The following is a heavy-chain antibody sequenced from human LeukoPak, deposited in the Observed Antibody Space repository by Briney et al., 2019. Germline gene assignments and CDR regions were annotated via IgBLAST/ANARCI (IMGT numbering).Heavy chain of an antibody. CDR3: ARGGPAAGRFDY. CDR2: IYSGGST. V-gene: IGHV3-66*01. CDR1: GFTFSTFA. D-gene: IGHD6-13*01. Sequence: GGSLSLSCAASGFTFSTFAMIWVRQAPGKGLDWVSVIYSGGSTYYADSVKGRFTISRDNSKNTLYLQMNSLRAEDTAVYYCARGGPAAGRFDYWGQGTLVTVSS. J-gene: IGHJ4*02.